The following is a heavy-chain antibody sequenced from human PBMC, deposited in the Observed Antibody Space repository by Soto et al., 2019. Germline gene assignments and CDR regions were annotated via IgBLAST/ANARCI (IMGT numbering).Heavy chain of an antibody. D-gene: IGHD6-19*01. J-gene: IGHJ6*02. CDR2: IGTAGDT. CDR1: GFTFSSYD. Sequence: GSLRLSCAASGFTFSSYDMHWVLQATGKGLEWGSAIGTAGDTYYPGSVKGRFTISRENAKNSLYLQMNSLRAGDTAVYYCARVDSSGWYGMDVWGQGTTVTVSS. V-gene: IGHV3-13*01. CDR3: ARVDSSGWYGMDV.